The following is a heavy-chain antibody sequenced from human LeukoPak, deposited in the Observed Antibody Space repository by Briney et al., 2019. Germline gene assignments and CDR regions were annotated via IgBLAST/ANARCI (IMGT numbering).Heavy chain of an antibody. V-gene: IGHV1-69*02. CDR3: ARATTGYSSGWYNWFDP. D-gene: IGHD6-19*01. J-gene: IGHJ5*02. CDR1: GGTFSSYT. Sequence: ASVKVSCKASGGTFSSYTISWVRQAPGQGLEWMGRIIPILGIANYAQKFQGRVTITADKSTSTAYMELSSLRSEDTAVYYCARATTGYSSGWYNWFDPWGQGTLVTVSS. CDR2: IIPILGIA.